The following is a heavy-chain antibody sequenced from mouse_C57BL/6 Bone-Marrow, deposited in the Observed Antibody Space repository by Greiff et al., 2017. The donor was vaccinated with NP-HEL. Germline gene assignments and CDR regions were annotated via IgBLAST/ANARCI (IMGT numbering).Heavy chain of an antibody. CDR3: ARWSYGYFDV. V-gene: IGHV5-6*01. Sequence: EVKLVESGGDLVKPGGSLKLSCAASGFTFSSYGMSWVRQTPDKRLEWVATISSGGSYTYYPDSVKGRFTISRDNAKNTLYLQMSSLKSEDTAMYDCARWSYGYFDVWGTGTTVTVSS. CDR1: GFTFSSYG. J-gene: IGHJ1*03. CDR2: ISSGGSYT.